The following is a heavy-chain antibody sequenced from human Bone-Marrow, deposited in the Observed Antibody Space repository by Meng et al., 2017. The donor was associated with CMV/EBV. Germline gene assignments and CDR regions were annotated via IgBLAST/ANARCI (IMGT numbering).Heavy chain of an antibody. CDR2: IYSGGST. V-gene: IGHV3-66*02. J-gene: IGHJ4*02. CDR3: AKVHEGRCFDS. Sequence: EVQLVESGGGLVQPGGSLRLSCAASGFTVSSNYMGWVRQAPGKGLEWVSVIYSGGSTYYADSVKGRFTISRDNSKNTLYLQMNSLRAEDTAVYYCAKVHEGRCFDSWGLGTLVTVSS. CDR1: GFTVSSNY.